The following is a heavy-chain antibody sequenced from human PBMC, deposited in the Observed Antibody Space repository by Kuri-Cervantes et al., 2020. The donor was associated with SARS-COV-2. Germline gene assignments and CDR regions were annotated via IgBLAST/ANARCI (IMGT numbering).Heavy chain of an antibody. CDR1: GFTFSNYA. Sequence: GESLKISCAASGFTFSNYAMHWVRQAPGKGLEWVAVISYDGSNKYYADSVKGRFTISRDNSKNTLYLQMNSLRAEDTAVYYCARDIYGGLRIDIYYGMDLWGQGPTVTVSS. V-gene: IGHV3-30*01. CDR2: ISYDGSNK. D-gene: IGHD4-17*01. J-gene: IGHJ6*02. CDR3: ARDIYGGLRIDIYYGMDL.